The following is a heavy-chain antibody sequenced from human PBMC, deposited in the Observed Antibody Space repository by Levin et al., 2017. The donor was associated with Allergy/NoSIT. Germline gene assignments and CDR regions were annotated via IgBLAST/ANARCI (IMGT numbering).Heavy chain of an antibody. V-gene: IGHV4-59*01. CDR3: ARGQWLEYDAFDI. CDR1: GGSISSYY. CDR2: IYYSGST. J-gene: IGHJ3*02. Sequence: SETLSLTCTVSGGSISSYYWSWIRQPPGKGLEWIGYIYYSGSTKYNPSLKSRVTISVDTSKNQFSLKLSSVTAADTAVYYCARGQWLEYDAFDIWGQGTMVTVSS. D-gene: IGHD3-22*01.